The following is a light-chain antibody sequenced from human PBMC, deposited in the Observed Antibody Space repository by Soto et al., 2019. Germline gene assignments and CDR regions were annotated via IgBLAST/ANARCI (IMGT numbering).Light chain of an antibody. V-gene: IGLV1-40*01. J-gene: IGLJ2*01. CDR3: QSYDSILSGVV. CDR2: GNN. CDR1: SSNFGAGYD. Sequence: QSVLTQPASVSGAPGQRVTFSCTGSSSNFGAGYDVHWYQQLPGTAPKLLIYGNNNRPSGVPDRFSGSKSGTSASLAITGLQAEDEADYYCQSYDSILSGVVFGGGTKLTVL.